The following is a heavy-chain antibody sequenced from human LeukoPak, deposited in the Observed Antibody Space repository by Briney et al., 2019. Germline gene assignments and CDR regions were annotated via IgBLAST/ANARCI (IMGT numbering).Heavy chain of an antibody. CDR2: ISAYNGNT. Sequence: ASVKVSCKASGYSLTSYGISWVRQAPGQGLEWMGWISAYNGNTNYAQKLQGRVTMTTDTSTSTAYMELRSLRSDDTAVYYCARGRRGFDAFDIWGQGTMVTVSS. V-gene: IGHV1-18*01. J-gene: IGHJ3*02. CDR3: ARGRRGFDAFDI. CDR1: GYSLTSYG. D-gene: IGHD3-10*01.